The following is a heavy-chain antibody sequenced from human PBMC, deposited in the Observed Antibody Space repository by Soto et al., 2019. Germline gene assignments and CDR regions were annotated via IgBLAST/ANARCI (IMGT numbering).Heavy chain of an antibody. V-gene: IGHV4-31*03. Sequence: QVQLQESGPGLVKPSQTLSLTCTVSGDSINNGNYYWTWIRQHPGKGLEWNGNVHYSGRSYYNPSFTSRVTMPVDTSKNQVSLELGSVTVADTAVYYWVRGTDLYKCGFWGQGTLVTVSS. CDR2: VHYSGRS. J-gene: IGHJ4*02. CDR1: GDSINNGNYY. CDR3: VRGTDLYKCGF. D-gene: IGHD6-25*01.